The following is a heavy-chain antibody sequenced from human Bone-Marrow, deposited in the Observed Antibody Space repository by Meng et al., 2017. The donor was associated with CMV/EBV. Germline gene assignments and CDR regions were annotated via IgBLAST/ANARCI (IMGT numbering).Heavy chain of an antibody. CDR3: TRDSPHVLSGPDDYYYYGMDV. CDR2: ISTSSNYF. Sequence: GGSLRLSCTASDFTFSSSSMNWVRQAPGKGLEWVSSISTSSNYFYYADSVKGRFTISRDNAKSSLYLQMSSLRAEDTAVYFCTRDSPHVLSGPDDYYYYGMDVWGPGTTVTVSS. J-gene: IGHJ6*02. D-gene: IGHD3-9*01. V-gene: IGHV3-21*06. CDR1: DFTFSSSS.